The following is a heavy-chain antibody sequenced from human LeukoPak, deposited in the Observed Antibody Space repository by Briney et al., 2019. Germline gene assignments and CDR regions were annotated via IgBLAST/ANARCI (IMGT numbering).Heavy chain of an antibody. D-gene: IGHD2-2*01. CDR1: GYTFAGYY. J-gene: IGHJ4*02. Sequence: ASVKVSCKASGYTFAGYYIHWVRQAPGQGLEWMGWINPNSGGTNYAQKFQGRVTMTRDTSISTAYMELSRLRSDDTAVYYCARAPYVPAASVDYWGQGTLVTVSS. CDR2: INPNSGGT. CDR3: ARAPYVPAASVDY. V-gene: IGHV1-2*02.